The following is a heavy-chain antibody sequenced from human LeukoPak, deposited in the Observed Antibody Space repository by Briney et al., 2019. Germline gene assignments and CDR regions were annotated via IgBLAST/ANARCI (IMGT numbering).Heavy chain of an antibody. CDR1: AYTFTGYY. CDR3: ARGYCSSTSWYAVDY. Sequence: ASVKLSCKASAYTFTGYYMHWVRQAPGQGLEWMGWINPNSGGTDYAQKFQGRVTMTRDTSTTTAYMDLSRVRSDETAVYYCARGYCSSTSWYAVDYWGQGTLVTVSS. D-gene: IGHD2-2*01. V-gene: IGHV1-2*02. CDR2: INPNSGGT. J-gene: IGHJ4*02.